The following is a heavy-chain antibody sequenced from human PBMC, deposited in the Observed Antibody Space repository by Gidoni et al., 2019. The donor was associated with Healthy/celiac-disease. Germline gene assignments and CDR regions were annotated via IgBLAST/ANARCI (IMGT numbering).Heavy chain of an antibody. Sequence: EVQLVESGGGLVQPGGSLRLSCAASGFTFSSYSMNWVRQAPGKGLEWVSSISSSISTIYYADSVKGRFTISRDNAKNSLYLQMNSLRAEDTAVYYCARDTYGGNSYAYWGQGTLVTVSS. CDR3: ARDTYGGNSYAY. J-gene: IGHJ4*02. D-gene: IGHD4-17*01. V-gene: IGHV3-48*04. CDR2: ISSSISTI. CDR1: GFTFSSYS.